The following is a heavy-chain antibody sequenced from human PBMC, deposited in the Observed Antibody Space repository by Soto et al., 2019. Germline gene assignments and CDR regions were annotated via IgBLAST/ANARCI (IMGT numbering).Heavy chain of an antibody. Sequence: ASVKVSCKTSGYSFTGYFLHWLRQAPGQGLEWVGWINPNSGGTKYAQKFQGRVTITRDASISTAYMELHSLRSDDTAVYYCARGYCGGGSCYSGASGWLDPWGQGTLVTVSS. D-gene: IGHD2-15*01. CDR1: GYSFTGYF. CDR3: ARGYCGGGSCYSGASGWLDP. J-gene: IGHJ5*02. V-gene: IGHV1-2*02. CDR2: INPNSGGT.